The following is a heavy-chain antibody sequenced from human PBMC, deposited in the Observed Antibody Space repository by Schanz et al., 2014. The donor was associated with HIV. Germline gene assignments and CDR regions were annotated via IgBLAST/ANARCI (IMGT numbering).Heavy chain of an antibody. CDR3: AKDRNHYDSRYRGKGNYYYYYGMDV. CDR1: GFSFSNYG. CDR2: TSYDGRNK. D-gene: IGHD3-22*01. J-gene: IGHJ6*02. Sequence: QEQLVESGGGVAQPGRSLRLSCAASGFSFSNYGMHWVRQAPGKGLEWVAVTSYDGRNKYYADSVKGRFTISRDNSKNTLYLQMKSLRPEDTAVYYCAKDRNHYDSRYRGKGNYYYYYGMDVWGQGTTVTVSS. V-gene: IGHV3-30*04.